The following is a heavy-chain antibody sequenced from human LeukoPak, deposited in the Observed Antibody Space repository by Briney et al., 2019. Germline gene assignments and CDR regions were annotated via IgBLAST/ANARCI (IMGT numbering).Heavy chain of an antibody. CDR3: ARDAGRYFDWLGY. Sequence: GGSLRLSCAASGFTFSSYGMHWVRQAPGKGLEWVAVIWYDGSNKYYADSVKGRFTISRDNSKNTLYLQMNSLRAEDTAVYYCARDAGRYFDWLGYWGQRTPVTVSS. V-gene: IGHV3-33*01. CDR2: IWYDGSNK. J-gene: IGHJ4*02. CDR1: GFTFSSYG. D-gene: IGHD3-9*01.